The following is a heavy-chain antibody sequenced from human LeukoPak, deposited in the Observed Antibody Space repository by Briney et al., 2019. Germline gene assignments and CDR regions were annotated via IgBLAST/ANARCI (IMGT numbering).Heavy chain of an antibody. J-gene: IGHJ3*02. D-gene: IGHD6-13*01. Sequence: ASVKVSCKASGGTFSSYAISWVRQAPGQGLEWMGGIIPIFGTANYAQKFQGRVTITAGESTSTAYMELSSLRSEDTAVYYCATSSSSLDAFDIWGQGTMVTVSS. V-gene: IGHV1-69*13. CDR1: GGTFSSYA. CDR3: ATSSSSLDAFDI. CDR2: IIPIFGTA.